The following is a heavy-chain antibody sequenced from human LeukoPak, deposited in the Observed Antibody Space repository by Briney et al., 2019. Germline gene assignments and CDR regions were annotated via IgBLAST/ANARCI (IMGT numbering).Heavy chain of an antibody. CDR3: ASPVVPAATHSYWDPGMDV. CDR1: GGSISSSSYY. D-gene: IGHD2-2*01. Sequence: SETLSLTCTVSGGSISSSSYYWGWIRQPPGKGLEWIGSIYYSGSTYYNPSLKSRVTLSVYTSKNQFSLKLSSVTAADPAVYYCASPVVPAATHSYWDPGMDVWGQGTTVTVS. J-gene: IGHJ6*02. CDR2: IYYSGST. V-gene: IGHV4-39*01.